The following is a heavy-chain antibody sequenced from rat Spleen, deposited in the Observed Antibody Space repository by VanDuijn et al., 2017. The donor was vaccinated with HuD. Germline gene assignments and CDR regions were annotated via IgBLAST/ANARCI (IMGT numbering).Heavy chain of an antibody. CDR3: TTGVY. J-gene: IGHJ2*01. Sequence: EVQLVESDGGLVQPGRSMKLSCAASGFTFSNYDMAWVRRAPKKGLEWVATIRHDGSSTNYGDSVKGRFTISRDSAKSTLYLQMDSLRSEDTATYYCTTGVYWGQGVMVTVSS. CDR1: GFTFSNYD. CDR2: IRHDGSST. V-gene: IGHV5-22*01. D-gene: IGHD4-3*01.